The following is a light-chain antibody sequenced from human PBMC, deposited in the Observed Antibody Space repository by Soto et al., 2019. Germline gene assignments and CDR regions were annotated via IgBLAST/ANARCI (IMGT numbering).Light chain of an antibody. CDR1: SGDVGGYKY. V-gene: IGLV2-14*01. Sequence: QSALTQPASVSGSPGQSIPISCTGTSGDVGGYKYVSWYQHHPGKAPKLVIYEVSNRPSGVSDRFSGSKSGNTASLTISGLQAEDEADYYCFSYRISSYVFGTGTKLTVL. J-gene: IGLJ1*01. CDR2: EVS. CDR3: FSYRISSYV.